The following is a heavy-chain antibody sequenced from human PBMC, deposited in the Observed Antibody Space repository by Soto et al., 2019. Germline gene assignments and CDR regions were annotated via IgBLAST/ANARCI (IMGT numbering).Heavy chain of an antibody. V-gene: IGHV3-48*01. CDR2: ISSSSSTI. CDR3: AFGKESRDYYYGMDV. Sequence: EVQLVESGGGLVQRGGSLRLSCAASGLTFSSYSINSVRQAPGKGLEWVSYISSSSSTIYYADSVKGRFTISRDNAKDSLFLQMNSLRAEDKAVYYWAFGKESRDYYYGMDVWGQRTTVTVSS. D-gene: IGHD3-10*01. CDR1: GLTFSSYS. J-gene: IGHJ6*02.